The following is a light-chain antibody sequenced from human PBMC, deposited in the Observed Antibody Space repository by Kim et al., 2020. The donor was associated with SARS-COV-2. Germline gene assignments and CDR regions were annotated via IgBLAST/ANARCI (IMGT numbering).Light chain of an antibody. V-gene: IGKV1-39*01. J-gene: IGKJ4*01. CDR1: QRISTN. CDR3: QQSNSTPLT. Sequence: ASVGDRVTITGRASQRISTNLKWDQQKSGKAPKRLIYAASSLQGGVPSRFSGSGSGTDFTLTISSLQPEESATYYCQQSNSTPLTFGGGTKVDIK. CDR2: AAS.